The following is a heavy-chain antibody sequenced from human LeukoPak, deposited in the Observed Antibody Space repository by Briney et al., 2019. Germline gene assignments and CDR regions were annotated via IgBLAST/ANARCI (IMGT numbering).Heavy chain of an antibody. Sequence: GASVKGSCKASGYTFTSYGISCVRQAPGQGLEWMGWISGYNGNTNNAQKIQGRVTMSTDKSTSTVYMEVRSLRSDDTAVYYCARGPRYCSTTSCYNEGYWFDPWGQGTLVTVSS. CDR1: GYTFTSYG. CDR2: ISGYNGNT. J-gene: IGHJ5*02. D-gene: IGHD2-2*02. CDR3: ARGPRYCSTTSCYNEGYWFDP. V-gene: IGHV1-18*01.